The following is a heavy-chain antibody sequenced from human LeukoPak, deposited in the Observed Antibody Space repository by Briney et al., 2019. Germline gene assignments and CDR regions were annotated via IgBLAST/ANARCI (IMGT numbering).Heavy chain of an antibody. J-gene: IGHJ5*02. V-gene: IGHV1-8*01. CDR2: KNPNSGNT. CDR1: GYTFTSYD. CDR3: ARGPVVPGPNWFDP. Sequence: ASVKVSCKASGYTFTSYDINWVRQATGQGLEWMGWKNPNSGNTGYAQKFQGRVTMTRNTSISTAYMELSSLRSEDTAVYYCARGPVVPGPNWFDPWGQGTLVTVSS. D-gene: IGHD6-6*01.